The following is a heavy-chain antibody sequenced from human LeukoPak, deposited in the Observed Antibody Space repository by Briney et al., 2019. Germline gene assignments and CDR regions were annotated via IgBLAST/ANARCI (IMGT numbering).Heavy chain of an antibody. CDR1: GFTFSSYA. J-gene: IGHJ4*02. D-gene: IGHD3-9*01. V-gene: IGHV3-23*01. Sequence: PGGSLRLSCAASGFTFSSYAMSWVRQAPGKGLEWVSAISGSGGSTYYADSVKGRFTISRDNSKNTLYLQVNSLRAEDTAVYYCAKRLYDILTGYPDYWGQGTLVTVSS. CDR3: AKRLYDILTGYPDY. CDR2: ISGSGGST.